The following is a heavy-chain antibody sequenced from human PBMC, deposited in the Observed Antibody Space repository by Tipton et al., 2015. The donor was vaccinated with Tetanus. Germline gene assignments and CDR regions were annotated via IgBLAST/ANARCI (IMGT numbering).Heavy chain of an antibody. D-gene: IGHD2-2*01. CDR1: GYNFMNFD. J-gene: IGHJ4*02. CDR2: MNSNTGNR. CDR3: ARGQLFAGVH. Sequence: QVQLVQSGPEVKRPGASVKVSCKSSGYNFMNFDVVWVRQAAGLPPEFLGWMNSNTGNRGYAQRFQGRLSMTGDTSASTVYMELSSLTSEDTAVYYCARGQLFAGVHWGQGTLVTVSS. V-gene: IGHV1-8*02.